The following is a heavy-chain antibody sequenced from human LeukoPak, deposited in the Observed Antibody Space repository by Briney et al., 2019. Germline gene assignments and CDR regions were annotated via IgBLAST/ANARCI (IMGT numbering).Heavy chain of an antibody. CDR2: INHSGST. CDR3: ARLRAPLTMVRQKQRSNWFDP. D-gene: IGHD3-10*01. J-gene: IGHJ5*02. Sequence: PSETLSLTCAVYGGSFSGYYWSWIRQPPGKGLEWIGEINHSGSTNYNPSLKSRVTISVDTSKNQFSLKLSSVTAADTAVYYCARLRAPLTMVRQKQRSNWFDPWGQGTLVTVSS. CDR1: GGSFSGYY. V-gene: IGHV4-34*01.